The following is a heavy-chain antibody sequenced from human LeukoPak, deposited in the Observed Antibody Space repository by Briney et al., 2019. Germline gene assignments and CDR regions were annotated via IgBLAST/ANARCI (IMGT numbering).Heavy chain of an antibody. D-gene: IGHD6-6*01. CDR2: INPSGGST. Sequence: ASVKVSCKASGYTFTGYHMHWVRQAPGQGLEWMGIINPSGGSTSYAQKFQGRVTMTRDTSTSTVYMELSSLRSKDTAVYYCARTAGRTFDYWGQGTLVTVSS. V-gene: IGHV1-46*01. CDR1: GYTFTGYH. J-gene: IGHJ4*02. CDR3: ARTAGRTFDY.